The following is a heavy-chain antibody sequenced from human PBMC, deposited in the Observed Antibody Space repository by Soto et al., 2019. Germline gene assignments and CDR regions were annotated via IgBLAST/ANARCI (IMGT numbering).Heavy chain of an antibody. CDR1: GGTFSSYA. Sequence: QVQLVQSGAEVRQPASSVKVSCKTSGGTFSSYAISWVRQAPGQGLEWMGGIVPIVGTTTYAQKFQGRVTITADEATSTAYMQLSRLRSDDTAAYYCVRVVAIPGYPDHWGQGTLVTVSS. J-gene: IGHJ4*02. CDR3: VRVVAIPGYPDH. CDR2: IVPIVGTT. V-gene: IGHV1-69*12. D-gene: IGHD5-12*01.